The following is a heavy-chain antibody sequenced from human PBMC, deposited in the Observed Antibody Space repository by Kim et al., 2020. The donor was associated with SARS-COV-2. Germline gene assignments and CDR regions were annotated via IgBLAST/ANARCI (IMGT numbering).Heavy chain of an antibody. CDR1: GYTFTGYY. CDR3: ARDPQGSGSYYFDY. D-gene: IGHD1-26*01. CDR2: INPNSGGT. Sequence: ASVKVSCKASGYTFTGYYMHWVRQAPGQGLEWMGWINPNSGGTNYAQKFQGWVTMTRDTSISTAYMELSRLRSDDTAVYYCARDPQGSGSYYFDYWGQGTLVTVSS. V-gene: IGHV1-2*04. J-gene: IGHJ4*02.